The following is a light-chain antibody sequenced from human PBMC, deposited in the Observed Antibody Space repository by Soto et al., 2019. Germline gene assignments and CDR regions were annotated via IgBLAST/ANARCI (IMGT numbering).Light chain of an antibody. CDR1: QSIRNF. V-gene: IGKV1-39*01. CDR3: QQSFITPPLT. J-gene: IGKJ3*01. CDR2: DSS. Sequence: DIQMTQSPSSLSASVGDRVTITCRASQSIRNFLNWYQQKPGEAPKLLISDSSTLQSGVPSRFIGSGSWTDFTLTINNRQPEDVATYFCQQSFITPPLTFGPGSKVEIK.